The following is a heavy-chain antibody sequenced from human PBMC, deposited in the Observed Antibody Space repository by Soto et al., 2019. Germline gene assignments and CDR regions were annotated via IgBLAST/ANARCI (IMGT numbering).Heavy chain of an antibody. CDR2: INSDGSST. D-gene: IGHD2-15*01. Sequence: VQLVESGGGLVQPGGSLRLSCAASGFTFSSYWMHWVRQAPGKGLVWVSRINSDGSSTSYADSVKGRFTISRDNAKNTLYLQMNSLRAEDTAVYYCARGVVAANYYYYGMDVWGQGTTVTVSS. CDR3: ARGVVAANYYYYGMDV. V-gene: IGHV3-74*01. CDR1: GFTFSSYW. J-gene: IGHJ6*02.